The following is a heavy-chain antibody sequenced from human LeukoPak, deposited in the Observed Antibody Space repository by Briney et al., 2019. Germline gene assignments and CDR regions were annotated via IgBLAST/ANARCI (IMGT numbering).Heavy chain of an antibody. V-gene: IGHV1-2*02. Sequence: VASVKVSCKASGYTFTGYYMHWVRPAPGQGLEWLGWINPNSGGTNYAQKFQGRVTMTRDTSISTAYMELSRLRSDNTAVYYCARWDIVVVPAAPDAFDIWGQGTMVTVSS. D-gene: IGHD2-2*01. CDR1: GYTFTGYY. CDR3: ARWDIVVVPAAPDAFDI. CDR2: INPNSGGT. J-gene: IGHJ3*02.